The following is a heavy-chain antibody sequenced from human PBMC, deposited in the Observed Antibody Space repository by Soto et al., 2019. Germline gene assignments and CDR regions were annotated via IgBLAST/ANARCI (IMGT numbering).Heavy chain of an antibody. CDR2: ISPYNGHT. CDR1: GYTFNLYG. CDR3: ARVPRGTVVVVAATLFDY. Sequence: QVQLVQSGAEVRKPGASVKVSCKASGYTFNLYGISWVRQAPGQGLEWMGWISPYNGHTNYAQKLQGRVTMTTDTSTSTAYMELRSLRSDDTAVYFCARVPRGTVVVVAATLFDYWGQGTLVTVSS. V-gene: IGHV1-18*01. D-gene: IGHD2-15*01. J-gene: IGHJ4*02.